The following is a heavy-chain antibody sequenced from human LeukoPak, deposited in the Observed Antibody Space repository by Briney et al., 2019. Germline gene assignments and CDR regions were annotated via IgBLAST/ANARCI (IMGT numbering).Heavy chain of an antibody. Sequence: PGGSLRLSCAASGFTFSSYSMNWVRQAPGKGLEWISYISSSSSAIYYADSVKGRFTISRDNAKNSVYLQMNSLRDEDTAVYYCARLGGSTTADYWGQGTLVSVSS. D-gene: IGHD2/OR15-2a*01. J-gene: IGHJ4*02. CDR3: ARLGGSTTADY. V-gene: IGHV3-48*02. CDR1: GFTFSSYS. CDR2: ISSSSSAI.